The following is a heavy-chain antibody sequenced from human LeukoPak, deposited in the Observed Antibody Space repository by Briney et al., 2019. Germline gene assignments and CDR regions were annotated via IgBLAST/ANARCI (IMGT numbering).Heavy chain of an antibody. D-gene: IGHD3-3*01. CDR3: ARRVFRTSYYDFWSGYRSNWFDP. CDR1: GGSFSGYY. Sequence: SETLSLTCAVYGGSFSGYYWSWIRQPPGKGLEWIGEINHSGSTNYNPSLKSRVIISVDTSKNQFSLKLSSVTAADTAVYYCARRVFRTSYYDFWSGYRSNWFDPWGRGTLVTVSS. CDR2: INHSGST. V-gene: IGHV4-34*01. J-gene: IGHJ5*02.